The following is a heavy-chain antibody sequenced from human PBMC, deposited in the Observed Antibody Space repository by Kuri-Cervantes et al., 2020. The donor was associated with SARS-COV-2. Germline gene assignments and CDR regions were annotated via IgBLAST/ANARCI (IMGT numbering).Heavy chain of an antibody. V-gene: IGHV4-34*01. CDR3: ARHLNSVTIFGVVSNWFDP. Sequence: GSLRLSCAVYGGSFSGYYWSWIRQPPGKGLEWIGEINHSGSTYYNPSLKSRVTISVDTSKNQFSLKLSSVTAADTAVYYCARHLNSVTIFGVVSNWFDPWGQGTLVTVSS. CDR2: INHSGST. CDR1: GGSFSGYY. J-gene: IGHJ5*02. D-gene: IGHD3-3*01.